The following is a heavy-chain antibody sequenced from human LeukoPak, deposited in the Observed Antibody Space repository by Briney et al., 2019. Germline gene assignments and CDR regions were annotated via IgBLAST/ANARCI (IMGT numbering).Heavy chain of an antibody. Sequence: PAGSLRLSCAASGFTFSSYAMSWVRQAPGKGLEWVSAISGSGGSTYYADSVKGRFTISRDNSKNPLYLQMNSLRAEDTAVYYCAKDQPLSSSSEPDYWGQGTLVTVSS. V-gene: IGHV3-23*01. CDR3: AKDQPLSSSSEPDY. CDR2: ISGSGGST. D-gene: IGHD6-6*01. CDR1: GFTFSSYA. J-gene: IGHJ4*02.